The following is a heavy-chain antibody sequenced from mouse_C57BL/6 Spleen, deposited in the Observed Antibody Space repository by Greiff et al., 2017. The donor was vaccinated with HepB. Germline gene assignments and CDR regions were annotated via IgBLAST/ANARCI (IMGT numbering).Heavy chain of an antibody. D-gene: IGHD2-2*01. CDR1: GFSLTSYG. Sequence: VKLVESGPGLVAPSQSLSITCTVSGFSLTSYGVHWVRQPPGKGLEWLVVIWSDGSTTYNSALKSRLSISKDNSKSQVFLKMDSLQTDDTAMYYCARQGNGYDADYFDYWGQGTTLTVSS. V-gene: IGHV2-6-1*01. J-gene: IGHJ2*01. CDR3: ARQGNGYDADYFDY. CDR2: IWSDGST.